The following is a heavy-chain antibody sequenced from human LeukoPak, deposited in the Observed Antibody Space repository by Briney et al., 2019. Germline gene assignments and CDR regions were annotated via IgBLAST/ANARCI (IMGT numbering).Heavy chain of an antibody. V-gene: IGHV1-8*01. CDR3: ARSDAWGELHLDY. Sequence: GASVKVSCKASGYTFTSYDINWVRQATGQGLEWMGWMNPNSGNTGYAQKFQGRVTMTRNTSISTAYMELRSLTSDDTAVYYCARSDAWGELHLDYWGQGTLVTVSS. CDR1: GYTFTSYD. D-gene: IGHD3-16*01. CDR2: MNPNSGNT. J-gene: IGHJ4*02.